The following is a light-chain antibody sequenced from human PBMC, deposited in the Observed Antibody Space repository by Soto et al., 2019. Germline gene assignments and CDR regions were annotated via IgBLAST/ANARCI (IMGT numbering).Light chain of an antibody. V-gene: IGLV2-23*01. Sequence: QSALTQPASVSGSPGQSITISCTGTSSTVGGFNVVSWYQQHPGKAPKVIIYEGIKRPSGVSNRFSGSNSGSTASLTISGLQAGDEADYYCCSYVGATTYVFGTGTKVTVL. CDR1: SSTVGGFNV. J-gene: IGLJ1*01. CDR2: EGI. CDR3: CSYVGATTYV.